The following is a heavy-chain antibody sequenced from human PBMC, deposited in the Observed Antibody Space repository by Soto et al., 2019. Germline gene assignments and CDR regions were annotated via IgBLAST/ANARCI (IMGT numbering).Heavy chain of an antibody. Sequence: QVQLQESGPGLVKPSETLSLTCTVSGASISGYHWSWIRQPPGKGLECLGYIFYSGATNYNPSLKSRVTMSIDTSKNQFSLQLNSVTAADTAVYYCARGFAIDWYTYYFDYWGQGPLVTVSS. CDR2: IFYSGAT. D-gene: IGHD3-9*01. V-gene: IGHV4-59*08. J-gene: IGHJ4*02. CDR3: ARGFAIDWYTYYFDY. CDR1: GASISGYH.